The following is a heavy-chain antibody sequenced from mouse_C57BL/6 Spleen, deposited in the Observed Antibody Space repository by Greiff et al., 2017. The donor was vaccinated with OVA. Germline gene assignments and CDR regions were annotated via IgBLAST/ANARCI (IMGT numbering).Heavy chain of an antibody. CDR1: GFTFSSYA. D-gene: IGHD4-1*01. J-gene: IGHJ4*01. V-gene: IGHV5-9-1*02. CDR2: ISSGGDYI. Sequence: EVKLMESGEGLVKPGGSLKLSCAASGFTFSSYAMSWVRQTPEKRLEWVAYISSGGDYIYYADTVKGRFTISRDNARNTLYLQMSSLKSEDTAMYYCTREGWDDAMDYWGQGTSVTVSS. CDR3: TREGWDDAMDY.